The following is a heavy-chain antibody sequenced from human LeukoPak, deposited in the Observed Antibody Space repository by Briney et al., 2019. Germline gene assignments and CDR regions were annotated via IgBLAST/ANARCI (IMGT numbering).Heavy chain of an antibody. CDR3: ARDSAGSGSYVGYFEY. V-gene: IGHV3-48*03. Sequence: GGSLRLSCAASGFTFSSYEMKWGRQAPGKGLEWVSYISSSGSTIYYADSVKGRFTISRDNAKNSLYLHMNSLRAEDTAVYYCARDSAGSGSYVGYFEYWGQGTLVTVSS. J-gene: IGHJ4*02. CDR1: GFTFSSYE. CDR2: ISSSGSTI. D-gene: IGHD3-10*01.